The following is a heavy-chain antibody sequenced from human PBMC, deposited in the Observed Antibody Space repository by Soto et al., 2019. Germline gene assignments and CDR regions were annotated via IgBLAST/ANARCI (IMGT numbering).Heavy chain of an antibody. CDR2: ISYDGSNK. CDR1: GFTFSSYA. J-gene: IGHJ4*02. Sequence: QVQLVESGGGVVQPGRSLRLSCAASGFTFSSYAMNWVRQAPGKGLEWVAVISYDGSNKYYADSVKGRFTISRDHSKNTPDLQMNSLRAEDTAVYYCARGGTMIAVVITTDYWGQGTLVTVSS. V-gene: IGHV3-30-3*01. CDR3: ARGGTMIAVVITTDY. D-gene: IGHD3-22*01.